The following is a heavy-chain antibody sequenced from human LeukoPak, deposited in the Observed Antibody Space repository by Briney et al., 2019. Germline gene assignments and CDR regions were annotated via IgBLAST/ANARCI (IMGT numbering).Heavy chain of an antibody. CDR3: ARGYGSGSYYILFDY. CDR2: IYTSGST. V-gene: IGHV4-4*07. J-gene: IGHJ4*02. Sequence: SETLSLTCTVPGGSISSYYWSWIRQPAGQGLEWIGRIYTSGSTNYNPSLKSRVTMSVDTSKNQFPLKLSSVTAADTAVYYCARGYGSGSYYILFDYWGQGTLVTVSS. CDR1: GGSISSYY. D-gene: IGHD3-10*01.